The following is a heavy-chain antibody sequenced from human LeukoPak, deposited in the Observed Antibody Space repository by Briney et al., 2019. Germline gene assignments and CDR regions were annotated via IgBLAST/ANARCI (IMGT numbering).Heavy chain of an antibody. CDR2: IWYDGSNK. V-gene: IGHV3-33*01. CDR1: GFIFSNYG. CDR3: ARDVERTGGTYYYGSGSPRG. Sequence: GGSLRLSCAASGFIFSNYGMHWVRQAPGKGLEWVAVIWYDGSNKYYADSVKGRFTISRDNAKNSLYLQMNSLRDEDAAVYYCARDVERTGGTYYYGSGSPRGWGQGTLVTVSS. D-gene: IGHD3-10*01. J-gene: IGHJ4*02.